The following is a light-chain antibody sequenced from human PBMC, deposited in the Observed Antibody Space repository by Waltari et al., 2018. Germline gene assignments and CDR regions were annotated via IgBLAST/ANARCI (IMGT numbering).Light chain of an antibody. V-gene: IGKV3-11*01. Sequence: EIVLTQSPATLSLSPGERATLACRASQSVRSYLAWYQQKLGQAPRLLIYDVSNRATGIPARFSGSGSGTDFTLTISSLQAEDVAVYYCQQYYSNEVTFGGGTKVEIK. J-gene: IGKJ4*01. CDR2: DVS. CDR1: QSVRSY. CDR3: QQYYSNEVT.